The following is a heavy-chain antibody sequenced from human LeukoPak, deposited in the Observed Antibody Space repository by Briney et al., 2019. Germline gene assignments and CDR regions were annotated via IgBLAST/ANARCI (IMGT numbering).Heavy chain of an antibody. D-gene: IGHD3-9*01. CDR3: ARDRRYFDWLFRNWFDP. V-gene: IGHV1-2*02. CDR2: INPNSGGT. Sequence: GASVKVSCKASGYTFTGYYMHWVRQAPGQGLEWMGWINPNSGGTNYAQKFQGSVTMTRDTSISTAYMELSRLRSDDTAVYYCARDRRYFDWLFRNWFDPWGQGTLVTVSS. J-gene: IGHJ5*02. CDR1: GYTFTGYY.